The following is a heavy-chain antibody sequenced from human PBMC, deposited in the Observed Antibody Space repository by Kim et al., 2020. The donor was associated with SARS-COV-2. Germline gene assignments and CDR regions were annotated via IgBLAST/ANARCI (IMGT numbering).Heavy chain of an antibody. CDR3: AGPRRGYNYGPDYYYYGMYV. CDR2: INPSRGST. Sequence: ASVKVSCKASGYTFTSYYMHWVRQAPGQGLEWMGIINPSRGSTSYAQKFQGRVTMTRDTSTSTVYMELSSPRSEDTAVYYCAGPRRGYNYGPDYYYYGMYVWGQGTTGTVSS. CDR1: GYTFTSYY. V-gene: IGHV1-46*01. D-gene: IGHD5-18*01. J-gene: IGHJ6*02.